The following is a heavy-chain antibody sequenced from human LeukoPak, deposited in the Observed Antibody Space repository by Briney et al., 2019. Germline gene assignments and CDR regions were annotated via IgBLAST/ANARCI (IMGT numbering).Heavy chain of an antibody. CDR3: ARDAAMTTVTTDY. D-gene: IGHD4-17*01. CDR1: GFTFSDYY. V-gene: IGHV3-11*01. Sequence: PGGSLRLSCAASGFTFSDYYMIGIRQAPGKGLEGVSYISSSGSTIYYADSVKGRFTISRDNAKNSLYLQMNSLRAEDTAVYYCARDAAMTTVTTDYWGQGTLVTVSS. CDR2: ISSSGSTI. J-gene: IGHJ4*02.